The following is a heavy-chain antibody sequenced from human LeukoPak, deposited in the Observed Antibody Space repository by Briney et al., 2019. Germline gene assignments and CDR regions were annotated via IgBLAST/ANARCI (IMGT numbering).Heavy chain of an antibody. J-gene: IGHJ5*02. V-gene: IGHV3-21*01. CDR1: GFTFSSYS. CDR3: ARDPSSGWYLKGWFDP. D-gene: IGHD6-19*01. CDR2: ISSSSNYI. Sequence: SGGSLRLSCAASGFTFSSYSMNWVRQAPGKGLEWVSSISSSSNYIYYADSVKGRFTISRDNAKNSLYLQMNSLRAEDTAVYYCARDPSSGWYLKGWFDPWGQGTLVTVSS.